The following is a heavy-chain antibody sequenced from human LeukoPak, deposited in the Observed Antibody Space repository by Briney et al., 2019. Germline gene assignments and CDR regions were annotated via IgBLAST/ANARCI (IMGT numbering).Heavy chain of an antibody. D-gene: IGHD2-21*01. CDR1: GGSFRGYY. V-gene: IGHV4-34*01. Sequence: SETLSLTCAVYGGSFRGYYWSWIRQPPRKGLEWIGEINHSGSTNYNPSLKSRVTISVDTSKNQFSLKLSSVTAADTAVYYCARGRSLWCRLTGHIDYWGQGTLVTVSS. CDR3: ARGRSLWCRLTGHIDY. CDR2: INHSGST. J-gene: IGHJ4*02.